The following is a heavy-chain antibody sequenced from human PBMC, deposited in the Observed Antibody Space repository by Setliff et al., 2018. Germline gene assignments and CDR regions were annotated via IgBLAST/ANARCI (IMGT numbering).Heavy chain of an antibody. CDR2: IDYSGST. Sequence: PSLTCTVSGGSISSYYWSWIRQPPGKGLEWIGYIDYSGSTNYNPSHKSRVTISLDTSKNQFSLQLSSVTAADTAVYYCARDGLGAFSLRSMDVWGKGTTVTVSS. D-gene: IGHD3-3*02. V-gene: IGHV4-59*01. CDR3: ARDGLGAFSLRSMDV. CDR1: GGSISSYY. J-gene: IGHJ6*04.